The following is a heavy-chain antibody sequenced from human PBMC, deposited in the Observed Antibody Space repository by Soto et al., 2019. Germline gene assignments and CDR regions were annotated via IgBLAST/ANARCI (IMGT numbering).Heavy chain of an antibody. J-gene: IGHJ4*02. CDR1: GYSIISGNY. V-gene: IGHV4-38-2*01. D-gene: IGHD1-26*01. Sequence: SETLSLTCAVSGYSIISGNYWVLIRQPPGKGLEWIGSIYHSGSTYYNPSLKSRVTISVDTSKNQFSLRLSSVTAADTAVYYCARVLSGRIFDYWGQGTLVTVSS. CDR3: ARVLSGRIFDY. CDR2: IYHSGST.